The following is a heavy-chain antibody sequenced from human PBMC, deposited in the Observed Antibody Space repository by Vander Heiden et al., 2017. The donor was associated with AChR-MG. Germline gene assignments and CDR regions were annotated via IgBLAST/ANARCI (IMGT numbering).Heavy chain of an antibody. V-gene: IGHV4-59*01. Sequence: QVQLRESGPGLVAPSETLSLTCTVSGGSISSYYWSWIRQPPGKGLEWSGYIYYGGYTDYNPSLKSRVTISVDMSKNRFSLNMTSVTAADTAVYYCARGGREFAFLGFDFWGQGTLLTVSS. CDR1: GGSISSYY. CDR3: ARGGREFAFLGFDF. J-gene: IGHJ5*01. D-gene: IGHD1-26*01. CDR2: IYYGGYT.